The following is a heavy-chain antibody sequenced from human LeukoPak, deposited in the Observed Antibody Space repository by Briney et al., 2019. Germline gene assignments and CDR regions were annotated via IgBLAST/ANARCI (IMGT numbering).Heavy chain of an antibody. CDR1: GFTVSNNY. V-gene: IGHV3-53*01. D-gene: IGHD5-24*01. J-gene: IGHJ3*02. CDR3: ARAGEMATIGPFDI. CDR2: IYGDGST. Sequence: PGGSLRLSCAASGFTVSNNYINWVRQAPGKGLEWVSVIYGDGSTYYADSVKGRFTISRDNPKNTLYLQMNSLRAEDTAVYYCARAGEMATIGPFDIWGQGTMVTVSS.